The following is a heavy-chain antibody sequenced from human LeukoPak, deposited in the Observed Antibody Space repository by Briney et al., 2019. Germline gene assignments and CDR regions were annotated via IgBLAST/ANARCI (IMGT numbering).Heavy chain of an antibody. CDR2: INTNTGNP. V-gene: IGHV7-4-1*02. J-gene: IGHJ4*02. CDR3: ARPGRGGIYFFDF. Sequence: RASVEVSCKASGYTFTNYAINWVRQAPGQGLEWMGWINTNTGNPMYAQGFTGRFVFSLDTSVSTAYLQISSLKAEDTAVYFCARPGRGGIYFFDFWGQGTLVTVSS. D-gene: IGHD2-21*01. CDR1: GYTFTNYA.